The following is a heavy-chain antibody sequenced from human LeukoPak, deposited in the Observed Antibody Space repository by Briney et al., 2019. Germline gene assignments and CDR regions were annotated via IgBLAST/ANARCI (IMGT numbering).Heavy chain of an antibody. Sequence: PGGSLRLSCAASGFTVRSSYMNWVRQAPGKGLEWVSAISGSGGSTYYADSVKGRFTISRDNSKNTLYLQMNSLRAEDTAVYYCAPGTGGYWGQGTLVTVSS. D-gene: IGHD1-1*01. CDR2: ISGSGGST. CDR3: APGTGGY. V-gene: IGHV3-23*01. J-gene: IGHJ4*02. CDR1: GFTVRSSY.